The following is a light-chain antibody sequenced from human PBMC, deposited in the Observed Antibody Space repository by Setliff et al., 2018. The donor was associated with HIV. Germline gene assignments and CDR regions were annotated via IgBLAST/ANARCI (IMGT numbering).Light chain of an antibody. CDR3: SSYAGSNTPYV. CDR2: EVN. Sequence: QSVLTQPPSASGSPGQSVTISCTGTSSDVGGYDYVSWYQQHPGKAPKLMIHEVNKRPSGVPDRFSGSKSDNTASLTVSGLQAGDEADYYCSSYAGSNTPYVFGTGTKVTVL. J-gene: IGLJ1*01. V-gene: IGLV2-8*01. CDR1: SSDVGGYDY.